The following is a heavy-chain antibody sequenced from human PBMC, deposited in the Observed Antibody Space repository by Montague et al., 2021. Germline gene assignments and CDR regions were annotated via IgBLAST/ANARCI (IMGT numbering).Heavy chain of an antibody. V-gene: IGHV3-74*01. J-gene: IGHJ4*02. CDR2: IKPDGSFI. CDR1: GFTFSRYW. CDR3: VRDQVDYYDSPGDDFDY. D-gene: IGHD3-22*01. Sequence: SLRLSCAASGFTFSRYWMHWVRQVPGKGLVWVSRIKPDGSFISYADSVKGRFIISRDNAKNTLSLQMNSLRADDTAVYYCVRDQVDYYDSPGDDFDYWGQGPLVTVSS.